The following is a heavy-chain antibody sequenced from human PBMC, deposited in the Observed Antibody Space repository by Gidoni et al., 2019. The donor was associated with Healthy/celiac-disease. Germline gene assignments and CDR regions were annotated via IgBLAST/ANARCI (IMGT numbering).Heavy chain of an antibody. CDR3: ARDPSVGATDDAFDI. CDR1: GFTFSRYS. V-gene: IGHV3-21*01. D-gene: IGHD1-26*01. J-gene: IGHJ3*02. Sequence: EVQLVESGGGLVKPGGSLRRPCAASGFTFSRYSMNWVRQAPGKGLEWVSSISSSSSYIYYADSVKGRFTISRDNAKNSLYLQMNSLRAEDTAVYYCARDPSVGATDDAFDIWGQGTMVTVSS. CDR2: ISSSSSYI.